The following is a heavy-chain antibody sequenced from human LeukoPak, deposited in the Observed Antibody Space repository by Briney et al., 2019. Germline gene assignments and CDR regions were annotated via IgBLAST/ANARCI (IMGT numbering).Heavy chain of an antibody. Sequence: PGGSLRLSCAASGFTFSIYAMSWVRQAPGKGLEWVSAISGSGGSTYYSDSVTGRFTISRDNSKNTLYLQMNSLRAEDTAVYYCARDLTQTGDGDYWGQGTLVTVSS. CDR2: ISGSGGST. CDR3: ARDLTQTGDGDY. D-gene: IGHD7-27*01. V-gene: IGHV3-23*01. CDR1: GFTFSIYA. J-gene: IGHJ4*02.